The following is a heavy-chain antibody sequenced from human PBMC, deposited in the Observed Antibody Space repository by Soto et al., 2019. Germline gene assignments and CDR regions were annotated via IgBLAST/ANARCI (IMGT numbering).Heavy chain of an antibody. CDR1: GYTFTSYD. V-gene: IGHV1-8*01. D-gene: IGHD2-8*01. CDR2: MYPNSGNT. Sequence: QVQLVQSGAEVKKPGASVKVSCKASGYTFTSYDINWVRQATGQGLEWMGWMYPNSGNTGYAQKFQGRVTMTRNTSITTAYTELRTLTSEDTAVYYCASELNTKGEDYWGQGTLVTVSS. J-gene: IGHJ4*02. CDR3: ASELNTKGEDY.